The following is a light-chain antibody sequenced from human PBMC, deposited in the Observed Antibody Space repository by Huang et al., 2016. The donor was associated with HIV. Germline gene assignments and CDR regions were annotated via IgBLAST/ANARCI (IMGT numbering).Light chain of an antibody. V-gene: IGKV1-27*01. CDR2: AAS. Sequence: DIQMTQSPSSLSASVGDRVTITCRASQGIVNFLAWYQQKPGRAPQLLISAASTLQSGVPSRFIGSGSWTDFTLTINSLQPEDVATYYCQNYNSAPWTFGQGTKVEIK. CDR3: QNYNSAPWT. J-gene: IGKJ1*01. CDR1: QGIVNF.